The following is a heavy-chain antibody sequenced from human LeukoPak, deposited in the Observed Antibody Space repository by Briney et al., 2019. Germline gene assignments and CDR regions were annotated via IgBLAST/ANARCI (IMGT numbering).Heavy chain of an antibody. CDR2: ISWNSGSI. J-gene: IGHJ4*02. V-gene: IGHV3-9*01. Sequence: GGSLRLSCAASGFTFDDYAMHWVRQAPGKGLEWVSGISWNSGSIGYADSVKGRFTISRDNAKNSLYLQMNSLRAEDTAVYYCARGFGLWFGESSPYYFDYWGQGTLVTVSS. D-gene: IGHD3-10*01. CDR1: GFTFDDYA. CDR3: ARGFGLWFGESSPYYFDY.